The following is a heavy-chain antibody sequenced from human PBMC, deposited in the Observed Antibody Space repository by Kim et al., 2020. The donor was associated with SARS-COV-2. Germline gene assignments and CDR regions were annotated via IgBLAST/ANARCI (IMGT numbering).Heavy chain of an antibody. CDR1: GFTVSSNY. V-gene: IGHV3-53*01. CDR3: ARLWFGDPAFDY. D-gene: IGHD3-10*01. J-gene: IGHJ4*02. CDR2: IYSGGST. Sequence: GGSLRLSCAASGFTVSSNYMSWVRQAPGKGLEWVSVIYSGGSTYYADSVKGRFTISRDNSKNTLYLQMNSLRAEDTAVYYCARLWFGDPAFDYWGQGTLVTVSS.